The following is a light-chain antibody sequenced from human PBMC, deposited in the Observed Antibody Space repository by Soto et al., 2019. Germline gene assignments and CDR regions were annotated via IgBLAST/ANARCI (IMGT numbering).Light chain of an antibody. V-gene: IGKV1-5*03. Sequence: DIQMTQSPSTLSGSVGDRVTITCQASQTISSWLAWYQQKPGKAPKLLIYKTSTLKSGVPSRFSGSGSGTEFTLTIRSLQPDDFATYYCHHYNSYSEAFGQGTKVELQ. J-gene: IGKJ1*01. CDR2: KTS. CDR3: HHYNSYSEA. CDR1: QTISSW.